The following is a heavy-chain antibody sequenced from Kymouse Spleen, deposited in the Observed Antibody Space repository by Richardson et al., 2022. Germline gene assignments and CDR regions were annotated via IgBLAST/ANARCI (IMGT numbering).Heavy chain of an antibody. Sequence: QVQLQESGPGLVKPSQTLSLTCTVSGGSISSGGYYWSWIRQHPGKGLEWIGYIYYSGSTYYNPSLKSRVTISVDTSKNQFSLKLSSVTAADTAVYYCAREGVRGVIKGWFDPWGQGTLVTVSS. J-gene: IGHJ5*02. D-gene: IGHD3-10*01. CDR2: IYYSGST. CDR1: GGSISSGGYY. V-gene: IGHV4-31*03. CDR3: AREGVRGVIKGWFDP.